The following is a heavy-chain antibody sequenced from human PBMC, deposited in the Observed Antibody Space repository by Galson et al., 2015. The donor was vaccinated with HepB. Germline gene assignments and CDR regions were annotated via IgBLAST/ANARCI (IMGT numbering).Heavy chain of an antibody. CDR1: GFVFSEYG. Sequence: SLRLSCAASGFVFSEYGMHWVRQRPGKALEWVAVGAHDGTAQYYADSVKGRFTVSRDNFKNTMYLQLNSPRPEDAGLYYCAKEPGPRASPWYFDLWGRGTLVTVSS. CDR2: GAHDGTAQ. V-gene: IGHV3-30*18. J-gene: IGHJ2*01. CDR3: AKEPGPRASPWYFDL. D-gene: IGHD3-10*01.